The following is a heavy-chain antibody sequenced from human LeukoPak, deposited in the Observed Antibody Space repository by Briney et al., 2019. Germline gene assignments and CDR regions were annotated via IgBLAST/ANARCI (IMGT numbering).Heavy chain of an antibody. D-gene: IGHD5-24*01. J-gene: IGHJ4*02. V-gene: IGHV3-30*03. Sequence: GGCLRLSCAASGFTFSRYGMHWVRQAPGKGLEWLAVISSDGSDIYYADSVKGRFTISRDNSKNTLYLQMGSLRAEDMAVYSCARDSRDGYNYGGFGFDYWGQGTLVTVSS. CDR1: GFTFSRYG. CDR2: ISSDGSDI. CDR3: ARDSRDGYNYGGFGFDY.